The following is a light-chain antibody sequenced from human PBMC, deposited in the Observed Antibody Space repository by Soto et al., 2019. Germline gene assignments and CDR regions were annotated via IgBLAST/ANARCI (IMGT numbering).Light chain of an antibody. V-gene: IGLV2-14*01. CDR2: DVT. Sequence: QPASVSGSPGQSITISCTGTSSDVGGHNYVSWYQQHPGKAPKLMIYDVTNRPSGVSNRFSGSKSGNTASLTISGLQGEDEADYYCSSYTSSTTYVFGAGTKLTVL. J-gene: IGLJ1*01. CDR1: SSDVGGHNY. CDR3: SSYTSSTTYV.